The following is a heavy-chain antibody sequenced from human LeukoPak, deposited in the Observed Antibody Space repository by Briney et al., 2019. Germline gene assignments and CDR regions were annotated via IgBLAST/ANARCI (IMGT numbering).Heavy chain of an antibody. CDR1: GGSISSYY. J-gene: IGHJ6*02. Sequence: SETLSLTCTVSGGSISSYYWSWLRQPPGKGLDGIGYIYYSGSTNYNPSLKSRVTISVDTSKNQFSLKLSSVTAADTAVYYCARGLGYSYGYYYYGMDVWGQGTTVTVS. D-gene: IGHD5-18*01. V-gene: IGHV4-59*01. CDR3: ARGLGYSYGYYYYGMDV. CDR2: IYYSGST.